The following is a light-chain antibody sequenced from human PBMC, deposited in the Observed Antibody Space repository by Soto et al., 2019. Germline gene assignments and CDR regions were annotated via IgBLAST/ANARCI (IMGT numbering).Light chain of an antibody. Sequence: QSALTQPRSVSGSPGQSVTISCTGTSSDVGAYNFVSWYQQHPGKAPKLMIXXXXXXXXXXXXXXXXSKSGNTASLTISGXXXXXXXXXYCCSYAGSYTWVFGGGTKVTVL. J-gene: IGLJ2*01. V-gene: IGLV2-11*01. CDR1: SSDVGAYNF. CDR2: XXX. CDR3: CSYAGSYTWV.